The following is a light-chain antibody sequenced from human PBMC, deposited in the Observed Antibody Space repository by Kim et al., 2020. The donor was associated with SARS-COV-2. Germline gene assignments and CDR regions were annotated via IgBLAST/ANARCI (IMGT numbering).Light chain of an antibody. CDR3: QQYSSYSWT. Sequence: IQLTQSPSTLSASIGDTVTITCRASQGISGWLAWYQQQPGQAPKLLMYDASTLGNGVPSRFSGSGSGTEFTLTISSLQPDDFATYYCQQYSSYSWTFGQGTKVDIK. CDR2: DAS. CDR1: QGISGW. V-gene: IGKV1-5*01. J-gene: IGKJ1*01.